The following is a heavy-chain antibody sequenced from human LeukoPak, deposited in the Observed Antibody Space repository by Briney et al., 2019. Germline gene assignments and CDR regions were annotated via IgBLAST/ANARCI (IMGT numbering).Heavy chain of an antibody. CDR1: GFTFSSYD. D-gene: IGHD5-24*01. J-gene: IGHJ4*02. CDR2: IRYDGTNE. Sequence: GGALRLSCAASGFTFSSYDMHWVRQAPGKGREGVAFIRYDGTNEYYADSVKGRFTIPRDNSKHTLYLKMNSLRDEDTAVYYCAKDRWMDTLINQHFDHWGQGTLVTVSS. CDR3: AKDRWMDTLINQHFDH. V-gene: IGHV3-30*02.